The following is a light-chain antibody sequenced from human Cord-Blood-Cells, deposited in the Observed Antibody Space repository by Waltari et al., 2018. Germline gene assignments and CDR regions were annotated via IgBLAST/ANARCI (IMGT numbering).Light chain of an antibody. CDR3: YSTDSSGNLVV. CDR1: ALPKKS. J-gene: IGLJ2*01. CDR2: EDS. Sequence: SSELTPPPSVSVSPGQTARITCSGDALPKKSAYWYQQKSGQAPVLVIYEDSKRPSGIPERFSGSSSGTMATLTISGAQVEDEADYYCYSTDSSGNLVVFGGGTKLTVL. V-gene: IGLV3-10*01.